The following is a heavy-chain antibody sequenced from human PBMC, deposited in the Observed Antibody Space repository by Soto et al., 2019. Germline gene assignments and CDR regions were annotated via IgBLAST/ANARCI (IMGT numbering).Heavy chain of an antibody. J-gene: IGHJ4*02. V-gene: IGHV3-66*01. CDR1: GFTVSSNY. Sequence: LRLSCAASGFTVSSNYMSWVRQAPGKGLEWVSVIYSGGSTYYADSVKGRFTISRDNSKNTLYLQMNSLRAEDTAVYYCARTIWFGDLLPPPLYGPWGQGTLVPVSS. D-gene: IGHD3-10*01. CDR2: IYSGGST. CDR3: ARTIWFGDLLPPPLYGP.